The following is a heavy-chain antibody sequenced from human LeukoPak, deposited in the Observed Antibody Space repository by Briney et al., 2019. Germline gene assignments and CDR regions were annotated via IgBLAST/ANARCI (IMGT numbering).Heavy chain of an antibody. J-gene: IGHJ5*02. CDR1: GGSIGSYY. CDR2: IYYSGST. CDR3: ARRVTSNWFDP. Sequence: SETLSLTCTVSGGSIGSYYWSWIRQPPGKGLEWIGYIYYSGSTNYNPSLKSRVTTSVDTSKNQFSLRLSSVTAADTAVYYCARRVTSNWFDPWGQGTLVTVSS. D-gene: IGHD2-21*02. V-gene: IGHV4-59*08.